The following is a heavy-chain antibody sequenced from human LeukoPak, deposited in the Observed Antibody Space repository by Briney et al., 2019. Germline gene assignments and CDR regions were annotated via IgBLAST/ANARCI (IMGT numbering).Heavy chain of an antibody. Sequence: ASVKVSCKASGGTFSSYAISWVRQAPGQGLEWMGGIIPIFGTANYAQKFQGRVTITTDESTSTAYMELSSLRSEDTAVYYCATAAAGTSYYYYYYMDVRGKGTTVTVSS. CDR2: IIPIFGTA. CDR3: ATAAAGTSYYYYYYMDV. D-gene: IGHD6-13*01. J-gene: IGHJ6*03. V-gene: IGHV1-69*05. CDR1: GGTFSSYA.